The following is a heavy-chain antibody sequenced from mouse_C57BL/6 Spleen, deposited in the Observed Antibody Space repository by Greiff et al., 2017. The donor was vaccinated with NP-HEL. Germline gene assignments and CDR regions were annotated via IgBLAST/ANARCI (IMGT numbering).Heavy chain of an antibody. CDR2: IYPGDGDT. Sequence: VKLMESGPELVKPGASVKISCKASGYAFSSSWMNWVKQRPGKGLEWIGRIYPGDGDTNYIGKFKGKATLTADKSSSTAYMQLSSLTSEDSAVYFCARWYSKGAMDYWGQGTSVTVSS. D-gene: IGHD2-5*01. J-gene: IGHJ4*01. CDR1: GYAFSSSW. V-gene: IGHV1-82*01. CDR3: ARWYSKGAMDY.